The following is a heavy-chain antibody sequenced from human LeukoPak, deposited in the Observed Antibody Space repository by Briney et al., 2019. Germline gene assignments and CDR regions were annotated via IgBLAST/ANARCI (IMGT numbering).Heavy chain of an antibody. D-gene: IGHD2-15*01. CDR2: TYYRSKWYN. CDR3: ARRYCSGGSCPFDY. CDR1: GDSVSSTSAT. Sequence: SQTLSLTCAISGDSVSSTSATWNWIRQSPSRGLEWLGRTYYRSKWYNDYAVSVKGRITINPGTSKNQFSLQLNSVTPKDTAVYYCARRYCSGGSCPFDYWGQGTLVTVFS. V-gene: IGHV6-1*01. J-gene: IGHJ4*02.